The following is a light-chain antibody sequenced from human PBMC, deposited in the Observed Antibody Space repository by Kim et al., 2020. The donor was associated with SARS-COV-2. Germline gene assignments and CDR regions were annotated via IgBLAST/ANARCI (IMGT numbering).Light chain of an antibody. J-gene: IGKJ5*01. V-gene: IGKV2-30*01. CDR3: MQGIHPIS. CDR1: QSLVYSDGNTY. Sequence: DVVMTQSPLSLPVTLGQPASISCRSRQSLVYSDGNTYLNWFQQRPGQSPRRLIYKVSNRDSGVPDRFSGSGSGTDFTLKISRVEAEDVWVYYCMQGIHPISFGQGTRLEIK. CDR2: KVS.